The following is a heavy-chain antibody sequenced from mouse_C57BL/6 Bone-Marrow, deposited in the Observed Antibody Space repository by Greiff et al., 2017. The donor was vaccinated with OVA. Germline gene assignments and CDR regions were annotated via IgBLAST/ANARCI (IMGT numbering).Heavy chain of an antibody. CDR1: GFSFTSYG. J-gene: IGHJ3*01. CDR2: IWSGGST. D-gene: IGHD1-1*01. Sequence: VKLVESGPGLVQPSQSLSITCTVSGFSFTSYGVHWVRQPPGKGLEWLGVIWSGGSTDYNAAFISRLSISKDNSKSQVFFKMNSLQADDTAIYGCAKNSMYYGFAYWGQGTLVTGSA. V-gene: IGHV2-4*01. CDR3: AKNSMYYGFAY.